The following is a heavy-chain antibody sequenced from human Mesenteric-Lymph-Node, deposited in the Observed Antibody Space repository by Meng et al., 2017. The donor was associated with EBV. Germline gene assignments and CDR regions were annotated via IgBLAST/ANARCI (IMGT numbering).Heavy chain of an antibody. Sequence: QPQPQVSGRGLVSPSQTLSLTCAVSGGSIISGGYSWSWIRQAPGKGLEWIGFIYHSGTTYLNPSLRSRVNLSVDTSKNQFSLNLRSVSAADTAIYYCARSAGGDYFDYWGQGTLVTVSS. J-gene: IGHJ4*02. CDR1: GGSIISGGYS. CDR3: ARSAGGDYFDY. V-gene: IGHV4-30-2*01. D-gene: IGHD1-26*01. CDR2: IYHSGTT.